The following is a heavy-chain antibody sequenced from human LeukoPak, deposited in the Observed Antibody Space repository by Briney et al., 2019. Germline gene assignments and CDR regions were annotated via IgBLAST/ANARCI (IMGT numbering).Heavy chain of an antibody. CDR2: ISSSDSTI. Sequence: SGGSLRLSCAACGFTFSDYYMSWIRQAPGKGLEWVSYISSSDSTIYYADSVKGRLTISRDNAKNSLYLQMSSLRAEDTAVYYCARHYYYDSGTYDYWGQGTLVTVSS. CDR1: GFTFSDYY. V-gene: IGHV3-11*01. D-gene: IGHD3-22*01. J-gene: IGHJ4*02. CDR3: ARHYYYDSGTYDY.